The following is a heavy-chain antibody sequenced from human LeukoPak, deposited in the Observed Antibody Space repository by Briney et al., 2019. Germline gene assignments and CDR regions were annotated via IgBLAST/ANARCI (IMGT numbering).Heavy chain of an antibody. CDR1: GFAFSSYA. CDR2: ISYDGSNK. V-gene: IGHV3-30-3*01. CDR3: ARDRSSGTDY. Sequence: GGSLRLSCAASGFAFSSYAMHWVRQAPGKGLEWVAVISYDGSNKYYADSVKGRFTISRDNSKNTLYLQMNSLRAEDTAVYYCARDRSSGTDYWGQGTLVTVSS. J-gene: IGHJ4*02. D-gene: IGHD6-19*01.